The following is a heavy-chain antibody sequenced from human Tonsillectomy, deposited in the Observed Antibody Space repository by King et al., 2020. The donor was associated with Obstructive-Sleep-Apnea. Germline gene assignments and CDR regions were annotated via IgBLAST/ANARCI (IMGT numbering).Heavy chain of an antibody. J-gene: IGHJ4*02. D-gene: IGHD5-12*01. Sequence: VQLVESGGGSVQPGGSLRLSCAASAFTFSNYWMHWVRQAPGQGLVWVARINTDGSSTSASYADTLKGRFTISRDNAKNTLYLQMNSLRVEDTAVYYCARGGPLSVDPFLGDYWGQGTLVTVSS. CDR2: INTDGSSTSA. CDR1: AFTFSNYW. V-gene: IGHV3-74*01. CDR3: ARGGPLSVDPFLGDY.